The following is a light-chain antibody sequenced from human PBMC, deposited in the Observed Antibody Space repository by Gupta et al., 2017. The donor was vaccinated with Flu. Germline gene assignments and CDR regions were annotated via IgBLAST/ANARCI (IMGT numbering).Light chain of an antibody. V-gene: IGKV3-15*01. CDR3: QQYNNWPALT. J-gene: IGKJ5*01. CDR1: QSVSSN. Sequence: EIVMTQSPATLSVSPGERATLSCRASQSVSSNLAWYQQKPGQAPRLLIYGASTSATGIPARFSGSGSGTEFTLTISSLQSEDFAVYYCQQYNNWPALTFGQGTRLEIK. CDR2: GAS.